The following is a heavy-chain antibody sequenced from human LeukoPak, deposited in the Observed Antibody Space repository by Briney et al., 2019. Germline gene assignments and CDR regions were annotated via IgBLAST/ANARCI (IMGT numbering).Heavy chain of an antibody. D-gene: IGHD3-10*01. V-gene: IGHV4-34*01. CDR3: ARDKLLWFGEFTYYFDY. CDR2: INHGVRI. J-gene: IGHJ4*02. Sequence: SETLSLTCAVYGGSFSGYYWSWIRQPPGKGLEWIGQINHGVRINYNPSLKSRVTISVDTSKNQFSLKLRSVTAADTAVYYCARDKLLWFGEFTYYFDYWGQGTLVTVSS. CDR1: GGSFSGYY.